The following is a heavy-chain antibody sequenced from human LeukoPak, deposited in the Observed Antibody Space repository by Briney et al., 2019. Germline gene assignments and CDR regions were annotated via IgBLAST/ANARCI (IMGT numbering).Heavy chain of an antibody. D-gene: IGHD5-18*01. CDR2: IKQDGSEK. J-gene: IGHJ3*02. CDR3: ARVRANTAMAPSDAFDI. V-gene: IGHV3-7*01. CDR1: GFTFSSYW. Sequence: GGSLRLSCAASGFTFSSYWMSWVRQAPGKGLEWVANIKQDGSEKYYVDSVKGRFTISRDNAKNSLYLQMNSLRAEDTAVYYCARVRANTAMAPSDAFDIWGQGTMVTVSS.